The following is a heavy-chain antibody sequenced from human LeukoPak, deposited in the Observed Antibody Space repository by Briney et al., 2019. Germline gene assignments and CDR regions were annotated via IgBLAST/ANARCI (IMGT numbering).Heavy chain of an antibody. V-gene: IGHV3-7*01. J-gene: IGHJ4*02. Sequence: GGSLRLSCAASGFTFSSYWMSWVRQAPGKGLEWVANIKQDGSEKYYVDSVKGRFTISRDKTKNSLYLQMNSLRAEDTAVYYCARDDTVTTRVGFIDWGQGTLVTVSS. CDR2: IKQDGSEK. CDR1: GFTFSSYW. CDR3: ARDDTVTTRVGFID. D-gene: IGHD4-17*01.